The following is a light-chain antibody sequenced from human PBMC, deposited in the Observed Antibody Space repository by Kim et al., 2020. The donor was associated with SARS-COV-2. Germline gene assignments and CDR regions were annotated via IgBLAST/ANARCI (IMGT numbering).Light chain of an antibody. Sequence: DIQMTQSPSTLSASVGDRVTITCRASQSVDNWVAWFQQKPGKAPKLLIYKASSLEPGVPSRFSGSRSGTEFILTISTLQPDDFATYFCQQYHSYSTFSHGTKVEI. J-gene: IGKJ2*01. CDR3: QQYHSYST. CDR2: KAS. CDR1: QSVDNW. V-gene: IGKV1-5*03.